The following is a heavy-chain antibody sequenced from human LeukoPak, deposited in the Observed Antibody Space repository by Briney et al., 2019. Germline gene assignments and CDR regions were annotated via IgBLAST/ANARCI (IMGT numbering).Heavy chain of an antibody. J-gene: IGHJ4*02. CDR2: IYYSGST. V-gene: IGHV4-39*01. CDR3: ARQVGLRFLEWLYYFEY. Sequence: SETLSLTCTVSGGSISSSSYYWGWIRQPPGKGLEWIGSIYYSGSTYYNPSLKSRVTISVDTSKNQFSLKLSSVTAADTAVYYCARQVGLRFLEWLYYFEYWGQGTLVTVSS. D-gene: IGHD3-3*01. CDR1: GGSISSSSYY.